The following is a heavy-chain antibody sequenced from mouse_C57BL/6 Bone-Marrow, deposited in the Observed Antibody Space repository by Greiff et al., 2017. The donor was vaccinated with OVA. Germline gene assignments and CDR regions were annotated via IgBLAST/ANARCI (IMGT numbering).Heavy chain of an antibody. V-gene: IGHV1-82*01. CDR3: ARGRHYYGSGFAY. J-gene: IGHJ3*01. CDR1: GYAFSSSW. Sequence: VQLVESGPELVKPGASVKISCKASGYAFSSSWMNWVKQRPGKGLEWIGRIYPGDGDTNYNGKFKGKATLTADKSSSTAYMQLSSLTSDDSAVYFCARGRHYYGSGFAYWGQGTLVTVSA. CDR2: IYPGDGDT. D-gene: IGHD1-1*01.